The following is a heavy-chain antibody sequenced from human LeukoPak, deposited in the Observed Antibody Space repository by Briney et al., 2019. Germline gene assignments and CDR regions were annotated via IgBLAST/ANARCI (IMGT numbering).Heavy chain of an antibody. CDR2: IFPIFGTT. CDR1: VGTFSSYA. J-gene: IGHJ5*02. V-gene: IGHV1-69*05. D-gene: IGHD5-18*01. Sequence: SVKVSCKASVGTFSSYAISWVRQAPGQGLEWMGRIFPIFGTTNYAQKFQGRATITTDESTSTAYMELSSLRSEDTAVYYCARDSGYSYGFNWFDPWGQGTLVTVSS. CDR3: ARDSGYSYGFNWFDP.